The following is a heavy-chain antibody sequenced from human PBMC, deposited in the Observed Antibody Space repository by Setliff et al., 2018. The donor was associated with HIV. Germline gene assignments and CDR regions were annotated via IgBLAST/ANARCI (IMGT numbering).Heavy chain of an antibody. CDR2: ISGSGGST. CDR1: GFTFSSYA. Sequence: PGESLKISCAASGFTFSSYAMSWVRQAPGKGLEWVSAISGSGGSTYYADSVKGRFTISRDNSKNTLYLQMNSLRAEDTAVYYCATLHLIYYYGMDVWGQGTTVTVSS. J-gene: IGHJ6*02. D-gene: IGHD2-21*01. CDR3: ATLHLIYYYGMDV. V-gene: IGHV3-23*01.